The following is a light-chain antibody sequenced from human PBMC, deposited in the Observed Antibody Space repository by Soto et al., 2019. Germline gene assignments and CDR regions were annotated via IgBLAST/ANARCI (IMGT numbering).Light chain of an antibody. Sequence: QSALTQPASVSGSPGQSITISCTGTSSDVGGYNYVSWYQQHAGKAPKLMIYDVSNRPSGVSNRFSGSKSGNTASLTISWLQAEDEADYSCSSYTSSSTLVVFGGGTKLTFL. V-gene: IGLV2-14*01. J-gene: IGLJ2*01. CDR1: SSDVGGYNY. CDR3: SSYTSSSTLVV. CDR2: DVS.